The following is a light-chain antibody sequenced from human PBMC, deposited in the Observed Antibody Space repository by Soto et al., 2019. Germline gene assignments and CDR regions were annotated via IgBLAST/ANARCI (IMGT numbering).Light chain of an antibody. Sequence: QSALTQPASVSGSPGQSITISCTGTSSDIGGYKYVSWYQQHPGKAPKLMIYEVSNRPSGVSNRFSGSKSGNMASLTISGLQAEDEADYYCMSYTTTSTLVFGGGTKLTVL. V-gene: IGLV2-14*01. CDR2: EVS. CDR3: MSYTTTSTLV. CDR1: SSDIGGYKY. J-gene: IGLJ3*02.